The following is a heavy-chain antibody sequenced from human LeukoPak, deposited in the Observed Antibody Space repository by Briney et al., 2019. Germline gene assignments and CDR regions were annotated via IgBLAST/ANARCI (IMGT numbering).Heavy chain of an antibody. V-gene: IGHV3-53*01. CDR3: ARDTRYCSGGGCYVGYYFDY. D-gene: IGHD2-15*01. CDR2: MYSGGST. Sequence: GGSLRLSCTASGFTVRSNYMSWVRQSPRKGLEWVSIMYSGGSTDYADSVKGRFTISRDNAKNSLFLQMNSLRAEATAVYYCARDTRYCSGGGCYVGYYFDYWGQGTLVTVSS. CDR1: GFTVRSNY. J-gene: IGHJ4*02.